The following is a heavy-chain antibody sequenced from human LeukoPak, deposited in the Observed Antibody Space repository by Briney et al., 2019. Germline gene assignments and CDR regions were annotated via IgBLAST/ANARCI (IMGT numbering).Heavy chain of an antibody. J-gene: IGHJ1*01. CDR2: IKSKTDGGTT. V-gene: IGHV3-15*01. D-gene: IGHD3-22*01. CDR1: GFTFSNAW. Sequence: GGSLRLSCAASGFTFSNAWMSWVRQAPGKGLEWVGRIKSKTDGGTTDYAAPVKGRFTISRDDSKNTLYLQMNSLRAEDTAVYYCAKGHYDSSGYRPEYFQHWGQGTLVTVSS. CDR3: AKGHYDSSGYRPEYFQH.